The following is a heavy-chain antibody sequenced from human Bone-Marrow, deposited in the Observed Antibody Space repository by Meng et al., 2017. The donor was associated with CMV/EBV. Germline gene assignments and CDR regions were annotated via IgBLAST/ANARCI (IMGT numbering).Heavy chain of an antibody. V-gene: IGHV4-39*01. CDR1: GGSISSSSYY. J-gene: IGHJ3*02. Sequence: QLHLQESGPELVKPSETLSLTCTVSGGSISSSSYYWGWIRQPPGKGLERIGSIYYSGSTYYNPSLKSRVTISVDTSKNQFSLKLSSVTAADTAVYSCARKSPDDAFDIWGQGTMVTVSS. CDR3: ARKSPDDAFDI. CDR2: IYYSGST.